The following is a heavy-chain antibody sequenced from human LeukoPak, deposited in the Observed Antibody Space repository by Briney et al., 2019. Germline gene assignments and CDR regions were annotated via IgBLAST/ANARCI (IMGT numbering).Heavy chain of an antibody. D-gene: IGHD6-13*01. V-gene: IGHV1-69*13. CDR3: AREPQLVRYYFDY. CDR1: GGTFSSYA. Sequence: ASVKVSCKASGGTFSSYAISWVRQAPGQGLEWMGGIIPIFGTANYAQKFQGRVTITADESTSTAYMELSSLRSEDTAVYYCAREPQLVRYYFDYWAREPWSPSPQ. J-gene: IGHJ4*02. CDR2: IIPIFGTA.